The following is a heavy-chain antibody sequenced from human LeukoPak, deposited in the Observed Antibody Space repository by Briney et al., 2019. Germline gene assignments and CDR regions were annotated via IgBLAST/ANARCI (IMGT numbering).Heavy chain of an antibody. CDR1: GGSISSSSYY. CDR3: ARGILVKVYATFDY. Sequence: SETLSLTCTVSGGSISSSSYYWTWVRQPPGKGLEWIGEIIHSGRTNYNPSLKSRVTISVDTSKNQFSLKLTSVTAADTAVYYCARGILVKVYATFDYWGQGTLVTVSS. CDR2: IIHSGRT. D-gene: IGHD2-8*01. J-gene: IGHJ4*02. V-gene: IGHV4-39*07.